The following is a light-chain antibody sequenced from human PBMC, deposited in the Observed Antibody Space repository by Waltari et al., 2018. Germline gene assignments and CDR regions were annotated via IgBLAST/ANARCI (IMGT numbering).Light chain of an antibody. CDR2: KAS. CDR3: QEYDSLPVT. J-gene: IGKJ4*01. V-gene: IGKV1-5*03. CDR1: QSCKNN. Sequence: CRASQSCKNNLAWYQQAPGKAPKVLIHKASRLESGAPSRFSGSGYGTEFTLTISSLQPDDFATYYCQEYDSLPVTFGGGTKVEI.